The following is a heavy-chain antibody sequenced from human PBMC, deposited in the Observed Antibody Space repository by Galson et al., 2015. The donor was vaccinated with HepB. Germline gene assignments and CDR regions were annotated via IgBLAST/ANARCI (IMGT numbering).Heavy chain of an antibody. V-gene: IGHV1-69*13. CDR2: IIPIFGTA. CDR3: ARAWEDEAARGGYYYYMDV. J-gene: IGHJ6*03. CDR1: GGTFSSYA. D-gene: IGHD6-6*01. Sequence: SVKVSCKASGGTFSSYAISWVRQAPGQGLEWMGGIIPIFGTANYAQKFQGRVTITADESTSTAYMELSSLRSEDTAVYYCARAWEDEAARGGYYYYMDVWGKGTTVTVSS.